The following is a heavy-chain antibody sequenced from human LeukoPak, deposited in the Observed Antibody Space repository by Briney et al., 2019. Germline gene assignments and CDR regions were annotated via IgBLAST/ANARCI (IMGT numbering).Heavy chain of an antibody. CDR3: ARDRWNYYYYYYMDV. D-gene: IGHD1-1*01. Sequence: PSETLSLTCTVSGGSISSSSYYWGWIRQPPGKGLEWIGSIYYSGSTYYNPSLKSRVTISVDTSKNQFSLKLSSVTAADTAVYYCARDRWNYYYYYYMDVWGKGTTVTVSS. J-gene: IGHJ6*03. V-gene: IGHV4-39*07. CDR2: IYYSGST. CDR1: GGSISSSSYY.